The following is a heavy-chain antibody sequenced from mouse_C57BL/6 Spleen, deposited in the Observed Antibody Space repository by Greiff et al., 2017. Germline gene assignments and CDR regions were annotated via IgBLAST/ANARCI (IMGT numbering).Heavy chain of an antibody. CDR3: ARSDDPFYAMDY. CDR1: GFTFSDYG. J-gene: IGHJ4*01. Sequence: EVHLVESGGGLVQPKGSLKLSCAASGFTFSDYGMAWVRQAPRKGPEWVAFISNLAYSIYYADTVTGRFTISRENAKNTLYLEMSSLRSEDTAMYYCARSDDPFYAMDYWGQGTSVTVAS. CDR2: ISNLAYSI. D-gene: IGHD2-3*01. V-gene: IGHV5-15*01.